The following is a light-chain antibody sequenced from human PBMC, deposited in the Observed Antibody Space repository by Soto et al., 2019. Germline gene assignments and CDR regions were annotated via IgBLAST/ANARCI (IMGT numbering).Light chain of an antibody. Sequence: QSALTQPPSASGSPGQSVTISCTGTRSDVGAYNYVSWYQQHPGKAPKLIIYEVTKWPSGVPDRFSGSKSGNTASLTVSGLQAGDEADYYCSSYAGTSMVFGGGTKVTVL. J-gene: IGLJ2*01. CDR2: EVT. CDR3: SSYAGTSMV. CDR1: RSDVGAYNY. V-gene: IGLV2-8*01.